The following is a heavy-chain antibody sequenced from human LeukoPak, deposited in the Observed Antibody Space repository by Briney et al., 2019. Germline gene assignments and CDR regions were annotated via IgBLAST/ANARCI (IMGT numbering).Heavy chain of an antibody. D-gene: IGHD2-15*01. J-gene: IGHJ4*02. V-gene: IGHV4-39*07. CDR3: ARDPLYCSGGSCYSFRPFDY. CDR1: GGSISSSSYY. CDR2: IYYSGST. Sequence: SETLSLTCTVSGGSISSSSYYWGWIRQPPGKGLEWIGSIYYSGSTYYNPSLKSRVTISVDTSKNQFSLKLSSVTAADTAVYYCARDPLYCSGGSCYSFRPFDYWGQGTLVTVSS.